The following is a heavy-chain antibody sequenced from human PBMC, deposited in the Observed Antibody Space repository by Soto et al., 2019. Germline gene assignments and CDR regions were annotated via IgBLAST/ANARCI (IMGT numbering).Heavy chain of an antibody. V-gene: IGHV3-23*01. CDR1: GFTFGTTD. CDR3: VKNSGWFNT. Sequence: RWSLRLSCAASGFTFGTTDMSWVRQAPGEGLEWVSTIDGSGGITYYADSVKGRFTISRDNSRNTVYLQMNSLRGDDTALYYCVKNSGWFNTWGQGALVTVFS. J-gene: IGHJ5*02. D-gene: IGHD3-10*01. CDR2: IDGSGGIT.